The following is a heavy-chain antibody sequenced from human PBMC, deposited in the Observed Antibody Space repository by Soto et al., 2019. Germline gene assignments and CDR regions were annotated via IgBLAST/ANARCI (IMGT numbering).Heavy chain of an antibody. J-gene: IGHJ4*02. CDR3: ARIFPEVENYFDS. D-gene: IGHD1-1*01. V-gene: IGHV6-1*01. CDR1: GDSVSSNSAA. Sequence: PSQTLSLTCAISGDSVSSNSAAWNWIRQSPSRGLEWLGMTYYRSEWYNDYAVSVKSRITINPDISKDQFSLQLNLVTPKDTAVYSCARIFPEVENYFDSWGQGTLVTVSS. CDR2: TYYRSEWYN.